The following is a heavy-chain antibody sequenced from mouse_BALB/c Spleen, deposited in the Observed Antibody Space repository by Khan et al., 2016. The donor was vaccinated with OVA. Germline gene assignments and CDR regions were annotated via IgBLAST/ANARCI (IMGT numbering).Heavy chain of an antibody. CDR2: INTYTGEP. J-gene: IGHJ4*01. CDR1: GYTFTNYG. CDR3: ARGGRRAMDY. Sequence: QIQLVQSGPELKKPGETVKISCKASGYTFTNYGVNWVKQTPGKGLKWMGWINTYTGEPTYADDFKGRFAFSLETSASTAFLQINNLKNEDTATCFCARGGRRAMDYWGQGTSVTVSS. V-gene: IGHV9-3-1*01. D-gene: IGHD3-3*01.